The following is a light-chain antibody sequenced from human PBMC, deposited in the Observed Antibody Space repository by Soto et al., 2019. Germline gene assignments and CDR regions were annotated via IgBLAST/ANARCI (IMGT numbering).Light chain of an antibody. CDR1: QGISNY. V-gene: IGKV1-27*01. Sequence: DIQMTQSPSSLSASVGDRVNITCRASQGISNYLAWYQQRPGKVPKLLIYAASTLQSGVPSRFSGSRSGIDFTLTISSLQPEDVATYYCQKYNTAPHTFGGGTRVEIK. CDR3: QKYNTAPHT. J-gene: IGKJ4*01. CDR2: AAS.